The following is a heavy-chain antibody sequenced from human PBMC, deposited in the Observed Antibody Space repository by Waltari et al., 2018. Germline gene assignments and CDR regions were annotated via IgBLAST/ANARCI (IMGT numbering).Heavy chain of an antibody. D-gene: IGHD3-22*01. V-gene: IGHV3-23*04. Sequence: EVQLVEYGGGLVQLGGSLRLSCAAYGFTFSRYAMAWVRQAPGKGREWVSAISGSGGSTYYADSVKGRFTISRDNSKNTLYLQMNSLRAEDTAVYYCAKRAYDSSGPLDYWGQGTLVTVSS. CDR1: GFTFSRYA. CDR3: AKRAYDSSGPLDY. CDR2: ISGSGGST. J-gene: IGHJ4*02.